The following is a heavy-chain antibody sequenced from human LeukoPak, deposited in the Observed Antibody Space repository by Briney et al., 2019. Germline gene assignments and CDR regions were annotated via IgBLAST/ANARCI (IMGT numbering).Heavy chain of an antibody. J-gene: IGHJ6*03. CDR2: INPNSGGT. Sequence: GASVKVSCKASGYTFTGYYMHWVRQAPGQGLEWMGWINPNSGGTNYAQKFQGRVTMTRDTSISTAYMELSRLRSDDTAVYYCASVTPRGPYGYNSPSAYYYMDVWGKGTTVTVSS. CDR3: ASVTPRGPYGYNSPSAYYYMDV. CDR1: GYTFTGYY. V-gene: IGHV1-2*02. D-gene: IGHD5-24*01.